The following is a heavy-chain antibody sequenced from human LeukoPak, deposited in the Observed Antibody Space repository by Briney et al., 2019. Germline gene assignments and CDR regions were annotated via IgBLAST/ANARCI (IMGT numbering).Heavy chain of an antibody. V-gene: IGHV3-23*01. CDR2: ISGSGGST. CDR1: GFTFSSYW. CDR3: GGSGSYTDLDY. J-gene: IGHJ4*02. D-gene: IGHD3-10*01. Sequence: GGSLRLSCAASGFTFSSYWMSWVRQAPGKGLEWVSAISGSGGSTYYADSVKGRFTISRDNSKNTLYLQMNSLRAEGTAVYYCGGSGSYTDLDYWGQGTLVTVSS.